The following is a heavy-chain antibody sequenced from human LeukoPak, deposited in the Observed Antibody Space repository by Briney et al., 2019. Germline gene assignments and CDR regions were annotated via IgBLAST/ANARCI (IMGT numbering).Heavy chain of an antibody. J-gene: IGHJ4*02. V-gene: IGHV4-34*01. CDR1: GGSFSGYY. Sequence: SETLSLTCAVYGGSFSGYYWSWIRQPPGKGLEWIGEINHSGSTNYNPSLKSRVTISVDTCKNQFSLKLSSVTAADTAVYYCARGRFRNPWDYWGQGTLVTVSS. CDR2: INHSGST. D-gene: IGHD1-14*01. CDR3: ARGRFRNPWDY.